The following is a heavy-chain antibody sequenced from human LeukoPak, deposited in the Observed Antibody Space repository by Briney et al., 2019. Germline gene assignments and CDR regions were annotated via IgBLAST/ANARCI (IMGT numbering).Heavy chain of an antibody. Sequence: GGSLRLSCAASGFTFSSYAMSWVRQAPRKGLEWVSAISGSGGSTYYADSVKGRFTISRDNSKDTLYLRMNSLRAEDTAVYYCAKGSSFGVPAAIVAFDIWGQGTMVTVSS. CDR3: AKGSSFGVPAAIVAFDI. J-gene: IGHJ3*02. CDR1: GFTFSSYA. D-gene: IGHD2-2*02. CDR2: ISGSGGST. V-gene: IGHV3-23*01.